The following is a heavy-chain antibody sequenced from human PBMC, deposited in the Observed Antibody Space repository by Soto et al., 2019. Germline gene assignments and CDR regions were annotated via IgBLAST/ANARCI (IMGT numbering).Heavy chain of an antibody. Sequence: QVQLQESGPGLVKPSETLSLTCTVSGGSISSYYWSWIRQPPGKGLEWIGYIYYSGSTNYNPSLKSRVTISVDTSKNQFSLKLSSVTAADTAVYYCARLDRELTDAFDIWGQGTMVTVSS. V-gene: IGHV4-59*08. D-gene: IGHD1-7*01. CDR2: IYYSGST. CDR1: GGSISSYY. J-gene: IGHJ3*02. CDR3: ARLDRELTDAFDI.